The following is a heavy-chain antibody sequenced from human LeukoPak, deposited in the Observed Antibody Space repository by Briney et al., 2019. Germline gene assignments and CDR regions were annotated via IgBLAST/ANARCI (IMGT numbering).Heavy chain of an antibody. V-gene: IGHV3-7*01. CDR1: GFGFSDYW. J-gene: IGHJ4*02. Sequence: GGSRRLSCLGSGFGFSDYWMTWLRQAPGEGLEWVANIKEDGSVIYYADSVKGRFTISRDNAKNSVYLQMNSLRVEDTALYYCATGRWFGEFAGSAFEDWGQGTLVTVSS. CDR2: IKEDGSVI. D-gene: IGHD3-10*01. CDR3: ATGRWFGEFAGSAFED.